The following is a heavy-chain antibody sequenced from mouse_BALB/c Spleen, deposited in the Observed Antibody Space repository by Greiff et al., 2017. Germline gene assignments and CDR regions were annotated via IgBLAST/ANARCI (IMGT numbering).Heavy chain of an antibody. CDR3: ARLTAVVARAY. J-gene: IGHJ3*01. CDR2: IDPANGNT. Sequence: EVQLQQSGAELVKPGASVKLSCTASGFNIKDTYMHWVKQRPEQGLEWIGRIDPANGNTKYDPKFQGKATITADTSSNTAYLQLSSLTSEDTAVYYCARLTAVVARAYWGQGTLVTVSA. V-gene: IGHV14-3*02. D-gene: IGHD1-1*01. CDR1: GFNIKDTY.